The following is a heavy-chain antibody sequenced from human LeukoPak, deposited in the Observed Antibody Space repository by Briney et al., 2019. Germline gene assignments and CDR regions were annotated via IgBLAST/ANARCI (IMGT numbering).Heavy chain of an antibody. CDR2: IYYSGST. CDR1: GDSISRSSYY. CDR3: ARVKRRWLLDY. Sequence: TSETLSLTCTVSGDSISRSSYYWGWIRQPPGEGLEWIGSIYYSGSTYYNPSLKSRVTISVDTSKNQFSLKLSSVTAADTAVYYCARVKRRWLLDYWGQGTLVTVSS. J-gene: IGHJ4*02. D-gene: IGHD5-24*01. V-gene: IGHV4-39*07.